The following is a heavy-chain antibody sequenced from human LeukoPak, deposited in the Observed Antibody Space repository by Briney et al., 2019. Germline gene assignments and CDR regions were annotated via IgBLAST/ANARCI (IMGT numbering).Heavy chain of an antibody. J-gene: IGHJ4*02. Sequence: ASVKVSCKASGYTFTSYAMHWVRQAPGQRLEWMGWINAGNGNTKYSQRFQGRVTITRDTSASTAYMELSSLRSEDTAVYYCARRAAAGTIADLDYWGQGTLVTVSS. CDR2: INAGNGNT. CDR3: ARRAAAGTIADLDY. CDR1: GYTFTSYA. V-gene: IGHV1-3*01. D-gene: IGHD6-13*01.